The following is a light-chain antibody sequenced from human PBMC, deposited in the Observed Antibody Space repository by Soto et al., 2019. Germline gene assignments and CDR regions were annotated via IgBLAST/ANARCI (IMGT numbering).Light chain of an antibody. CDR3: QQYGSSPWT. CDR2: DAS. J-gene: IGKJ1*01. CDR1: QSVSSSY. V-gene: IGKV3-20*01. Sequence: EIVLTQSPGTLSLSPGERATLSCRASQSVSSSYLAWYQQKPGQAPRLLIYDASSRSTGIPDRFSGSGSGTDCTLTISRLEPEDFAVYYCQQYGSSPWTFGQGTKVEIK.